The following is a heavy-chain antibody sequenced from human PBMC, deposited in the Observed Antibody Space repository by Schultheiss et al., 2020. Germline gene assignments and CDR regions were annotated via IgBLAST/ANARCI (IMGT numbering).Heavy chain of an antibody. D-gene: IGHD6-19*01. CDR2: IYYSGST. V-gene: IGHV4-59*01. Sequence: SETLSLTCTVSGGSISSYYWSWIRQPPGKGLEWIGYIYYSGSTNYNPSRKGRVTLSVDTSKNHFSLKLSSVTAADTAVYYCACGGGSGWSPFNYWGQGTLVTVSS. CDR3: ACGGGSGWSPFNY. J-gene: IGHJ4*02. CDR1: GGSISSYY.